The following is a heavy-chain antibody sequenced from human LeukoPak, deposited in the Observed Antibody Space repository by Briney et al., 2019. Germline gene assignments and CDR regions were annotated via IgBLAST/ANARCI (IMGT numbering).Heavy chain of an antibody. CDR3: ARETRLGPSPSNAFDI. CDR1: GYTFTSYD. Sequence: SVKVSCKASGYTFTSYDINWVRQATGQGLEWMGGIIPIFGTANYAQKFQGRVTITTDESTSTAYMELSSLRSEDTAVYYCARETRLGPSPSNAFDIWGQGTMVTVSS. V-gene: IGHV1-69*05. CDR2: IIPIFGTA. D-gene: IGHD3-16*01. J-gene: IGHJ3*02.